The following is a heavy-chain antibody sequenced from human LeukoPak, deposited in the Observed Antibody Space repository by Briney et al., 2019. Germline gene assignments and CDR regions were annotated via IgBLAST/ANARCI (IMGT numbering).Heavy chain of an antibody. J-gene: IGHJ4*02. V-gene: IGHV3-23*01. CDR1: GFTFSNYA. CDR2: ISGSADNT. Sequence: PGGSLRLSCAASGFTFSNYANSWVRQAPGKGLEWVSAISGSADNTYYADSVKGRFTVSRDNSKNTLYLQMNSLRAEDTAVYYCAKGLIYSNSPFDYWGQGTLVTVSS. D-gene: IGHD4-4*01. CDR3: AKGLIYSNSPFDY.